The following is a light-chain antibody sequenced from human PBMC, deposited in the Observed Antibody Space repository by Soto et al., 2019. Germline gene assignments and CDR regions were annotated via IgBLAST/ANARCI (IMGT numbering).Light chain of an antibody. Sequence: DIQMTQSPSTLSASVGDRVTITCRASQSIRNWLAWYQQKPGKAPKLLIYDASTLQSGVPSRFSGSGSGTEFTLTITSLLPDDFATYYCQQYNTYWTFGQGTKLELK. CDR1: QSIRNW. J-gene: IGKJ1*01. CDR3: QQYNTYWT. V-gene: IGKV1-5*01. CDR2: DAS.